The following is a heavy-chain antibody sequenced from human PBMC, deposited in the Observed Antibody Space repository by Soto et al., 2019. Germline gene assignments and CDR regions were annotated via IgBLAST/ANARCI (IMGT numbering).Heavy chain of an antibody. V-gene: IGHV1-18*01. J-gene: IGHJ4*02. CDR1: GYTFTSYG. D-gene: IGHD1-26*01. CDR3: ARDIGIGGPSNFDY. Sequence: ASVKVYCKASGYTFTSYGISWVRKNLGQGLEGMGWISAYNGNTNYAQKLQGRVTMTTDTSTSTAYMELRSLRSDDTAVYYCARDIGIGGPSNFDYWGQGTLVTVSS. CDR2: ISAYNGNT.